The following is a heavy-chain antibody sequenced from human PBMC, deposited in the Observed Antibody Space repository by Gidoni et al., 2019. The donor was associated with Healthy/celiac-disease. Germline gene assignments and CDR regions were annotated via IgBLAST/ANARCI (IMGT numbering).Heavy chain of an antibody. Sequence: QVQLVQSGAEVKKPGSSVKVSCKASGGTFSRYAISWVRQAPGQGLEWMGGIIPIFGTANYAQKFQGRVTITADESTSTAYMELSSLRSEDTAVYYCARGYGYSSGWANFPFDYWGQGTLVTVSS. CDR2: IIPIFGTA. CDR1: GGTFSRYA. J-gene: IGHJ4*02. V-gene: IGHV1-69*01. D-gene: IGHD6-19*01. CDR3: ARGYGYSSGWANFPFDY.